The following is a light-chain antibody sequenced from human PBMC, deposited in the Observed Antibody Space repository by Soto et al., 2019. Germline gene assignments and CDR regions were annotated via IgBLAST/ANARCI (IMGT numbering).Light chain of an antibody. CDR2: KAS. CDR3: QQYNSYWT. V-gene: IGKV1-5*03. Sequence: DIQMTQSPSTLSASVGDRVTITCRASQSINTWLAWYQQKPGKAPKLLIYKASSLESGVPSRFSGSGSGTEFTLTISSLQPDDFATYYCQQYNSYWTVGQGTKVDNK. CDR1: QSINTW. J-gene: IGKJ1*01.